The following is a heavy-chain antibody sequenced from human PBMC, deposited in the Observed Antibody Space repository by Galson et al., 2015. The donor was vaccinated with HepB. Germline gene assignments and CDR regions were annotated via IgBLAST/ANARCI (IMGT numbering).Heavy chain of an antibody. CDR1: GFIFSNYG. V-gene: IGHV3-30*18. J-gene: IGHJ4*02. CDR2: ITYDGSDN. Sequence: SLRLSCAASGFIFSNYGMHWVRQAPGKGLEWVAGITYDGSDNYYSDSVKGRFTVSRDNSKNTMYLEMNSLRVEDTALYYCTNGKSPIIVTNSAAHFDSWGQGTLVIVAS. CDR3: TNGKSPIIVTNSAAHFDS. D-gene: IGHD1-26*01.